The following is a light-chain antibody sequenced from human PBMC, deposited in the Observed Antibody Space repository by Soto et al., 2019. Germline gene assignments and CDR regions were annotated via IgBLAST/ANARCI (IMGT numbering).Light chain of an antibody. CDR1: QSVSSY. V-gene: IGKV3-11*01. J-gene: IGKJ5*01. CDR3: QQRSNWPPT. Sequence: IVLTQSPATLSLSPGDRATLSCQASQSVSSYLAWYQQKPGQAPRLLIYDASNRATGIPARFSGSGSGTDFTLTISSLEPEDFAVYYCQQRSNWPPTFGQGTRLEIK. CDR2: DAS.